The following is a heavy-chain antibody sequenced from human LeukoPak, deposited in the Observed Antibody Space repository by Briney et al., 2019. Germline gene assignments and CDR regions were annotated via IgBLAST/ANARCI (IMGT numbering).Heavy chain of an antibody. CDR1: GGSISSSNW. Sequence: SETLSLTCAVSGGSISSSNWWSWVRQPPGKGLEWIGEIYHSGSTNYNPSLKSRVTISVDKSKNQFSLKLSSVTAADTAVYYCATEQQLVGGFEAWPDYWGQGTLVTVSS. CDR3: ATEQQLVGGFEAWPDY. V-gene: IGHV4-4*02. D-gene: IGHD6-13*01. CDR2: IYHSGST. J-gene: IGHJ4*02.